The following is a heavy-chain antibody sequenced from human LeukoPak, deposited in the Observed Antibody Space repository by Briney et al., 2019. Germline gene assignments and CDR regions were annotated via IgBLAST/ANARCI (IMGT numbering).Heavy chain of an antibody. D-gene: IGHD6-6*01. CDR1: GGSFSGYY. J-gene: IGHJ4*02. Sequence: SETLSLTCAVYGGSFSGYYWSWIRQPPGKGLEWIGEINHSGSTNYNPSLKNRVTISVDTSKNQFSLKLSSVTAADTAVYYCAIHNSSSSNGRYYFDYWGQGTLVTVSS. V-gene: IGHV4-34*01. CDR3: AIHNSSSSNGRYYFDY. CDR2: INHSGST.